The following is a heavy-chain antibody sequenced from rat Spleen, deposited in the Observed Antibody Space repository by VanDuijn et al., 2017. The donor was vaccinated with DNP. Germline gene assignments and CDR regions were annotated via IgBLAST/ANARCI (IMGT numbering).Heavy chain of an antibody. D-gene: IGHD1-1*01. CDR2: ISNSGGSI. Sequence: EVQLVESGGGLVQPGRSMKLSCEGSGFMFSNYYMAWVRQAPTKGLEWVASISNSGGSIYYRDSVKGRFTISRDKAKSTLYLQMDSLRSEDTATYYCARSYSSYYYAMDAWGQGTSVTVSS. CDR3: ARSYSSYYYAMDA. CDR1: GFMFSNYY. V-gene: IGHV5-25*01. J-gene: IGHJ4*01.